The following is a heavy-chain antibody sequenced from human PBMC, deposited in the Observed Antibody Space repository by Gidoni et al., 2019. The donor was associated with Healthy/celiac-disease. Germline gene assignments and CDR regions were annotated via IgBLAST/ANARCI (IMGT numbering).Heavy chain of an antibody. CDR1: GFSLSNARMG. Sequence: QVTLKESGPVLVKPTETLTLTCTVSGFSLSNARMGVSWIRQPPGKALEWLAHIFSNDEKSYSTSLKSRLTISKDTSKSQVVLTMTNMDPVDTATFYCARIREYSSSLFWFDPWGQGTLVTVSS. CDR3: ARIREYSSSLFWFDP. J-gene: IGHJ5*02. CDR2: IFSNDEK. V-gene: IGHV2-26*01. D-gene: IGHD6-6*01.